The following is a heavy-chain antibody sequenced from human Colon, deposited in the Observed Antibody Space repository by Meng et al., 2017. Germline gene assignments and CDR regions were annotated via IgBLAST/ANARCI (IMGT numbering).Heavy chain of an antibody. CDR2: NYHSGST. D-gene: IGHD4-17*01. CDR3: ARVPVTTFNWFDP. Sequence: GSLRLSCTVSGYSISSGYYWGWIRQPPGKGLEWIGSNYHSGSTYYNPSLKSRVTISVDTSKNQFSLKLSSVTAADTAVYYCARVPVTTFNWFDPWGQGTLVTVSS. J-gene: IGHJ5*02. V-gene: IGHV4-38-2*02. CDR1: GYSISSGYY.